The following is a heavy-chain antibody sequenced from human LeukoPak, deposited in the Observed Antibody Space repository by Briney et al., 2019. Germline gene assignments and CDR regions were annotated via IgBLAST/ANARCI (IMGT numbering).Heavy chain of an antibody. V-gene: IGHV3-33*08. D-gene: IGHD6-13*01. CDR1: GFTFSSYW. CDR3: ARGGLAAAGIDY. CDR2: IWYDGSNK. J-gene: IGHJ4*02. Sequence: GGSLRLSCAASGFTFSSYWMSWVRQAPGKGLEWVAIIWYDGSNKYYADSLKGRFTISRDNSKNTLYLQMNSLRAEDTAVYYCARGGLAAAGIDYWGQGTLVTVSS.